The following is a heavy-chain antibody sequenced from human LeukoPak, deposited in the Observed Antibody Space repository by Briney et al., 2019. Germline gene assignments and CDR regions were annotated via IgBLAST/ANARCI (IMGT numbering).Heavy chain of an antibody. J-gene: IGHJ3*02. D-gene: IGHD3-16*01. CDR2: ISYDGSNK. CDR1: GFTFSSYG. V-gene: IGHV3-30*18. CDR3: AKVSVVGVVFRAFDI. Sequence: GRSLRLSCAASGFTFSSYGMHWVRQAPGKGLEWVAVISYDGSNKYYADSVKGRFTISRDNSKNTPYLQMNSLRAEDTAVYYCAKVSVVGVVFRAFDIWGQGTMVTVSS.